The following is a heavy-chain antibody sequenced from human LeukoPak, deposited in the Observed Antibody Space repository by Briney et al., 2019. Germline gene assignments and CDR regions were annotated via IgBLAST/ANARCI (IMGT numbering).Heavy chain of an antibody. CDR2: ISGNGCAT. V-gene: IGHV3-23*01. D-gene: IGHD3-22*01. Sequence: GGSLRLSCAASGFTFTSYAMSGVRHAPGRGLEWVSAISGNGCATYYADSVKGRFTISRDNSKNTLHLQMNSLRAEDTALYYCAKATTAIVVDNFFGYWGQGPLVSVSS. J-gene: IGHJ4*02. CDR3: AKATTAIVVDNFFGY. CDR1: GFTFTSYA.